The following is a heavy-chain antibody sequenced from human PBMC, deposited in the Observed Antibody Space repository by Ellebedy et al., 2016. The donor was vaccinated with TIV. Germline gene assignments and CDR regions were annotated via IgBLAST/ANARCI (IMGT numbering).Heavy chain of an antibody. CDR3: ARLDMVTPKGNY. Sequence: SETLSLTCTVSGGSIRDYYWSWVRQSPGKGLEWIGEINHIGYTNFNPSLKSRVTLSVDTSKNHISLKVRSVTAADTAIYYCARLDMVTPKGNYWGQGTLVTVSS. J-gene: IGHJ4*02. CDR1: GGSIRDYY. CDR2: INHIGYT. V-gene: IGHV4-34*01. D-gene: IGHD2-21*02.